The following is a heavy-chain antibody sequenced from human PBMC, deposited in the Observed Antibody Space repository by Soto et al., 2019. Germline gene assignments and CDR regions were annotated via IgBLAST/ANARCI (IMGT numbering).Heavy chain of an antibody. CDR1: GGSISSYY. D-gene: IGHD6-13*01. V-gene: IGHV4-59*01. J-gene: IGHJ5*02. Sequence: SETLSLTCTVSGGSISSYYWGWIRQPPGKGLEWIGYIYYSGSTNYNPSLKSRVTISVDTSKNQFSLKLSSVTAADTAVYYCAKSIAAAGTRPTNWFDPWGQGTLVTVSS. CDR2: IYYSGST. CDR3: AKSIAAAGTRPTNWFDP.